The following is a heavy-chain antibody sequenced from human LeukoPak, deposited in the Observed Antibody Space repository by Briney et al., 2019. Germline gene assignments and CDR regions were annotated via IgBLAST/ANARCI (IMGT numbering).Heavy chain of an antibody. CDR3: ARHRGIVYSYGSIIDY. Sequence: PSETLSLTCTVSGGSISSYYWHWIRQPPGKGLEWIGYIYYSGSTDYNPSLKSRVTISVDTSKNQFSLKLSSVTAADTAVYYCARHRGIVYSYGSIIDYWGQGTLVTVSS. CDR1: GGSISSYY. CDR2: IYYSGST. J-gene: IGHJ4*02. V-gene: IGHV4-59*08. D-gene: IGHD5-18*01.